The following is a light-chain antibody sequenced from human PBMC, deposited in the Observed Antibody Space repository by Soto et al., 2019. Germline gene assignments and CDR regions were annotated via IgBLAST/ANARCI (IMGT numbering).Light chain of an antibody. V-gene: IGKV1-39*01. CDR3: QQSYSLPRT. J-gene: IGKJ2*01. CDR2: GAS. CDR1: ENIGKY. Sequence: DIQMTQFPSSLSASVGDRVTITCRASENIGKYLIWYQHKPGRAPNVLIYGASNLQFGVSSRFSGDGFGTDFTLTVSSLRPDDFATYYCQQSYSLPRTFGQGTKVE.